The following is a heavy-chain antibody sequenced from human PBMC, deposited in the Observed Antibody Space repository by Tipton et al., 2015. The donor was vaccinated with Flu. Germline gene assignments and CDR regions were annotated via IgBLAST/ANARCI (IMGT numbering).Heavy chain of an antibody. CDR1: GYTFTSNY. V-gene: IGHV1-46*01. Sequence: QSGPEVKEPGASVKISCKTSGYTFTSNYIHWVRQAPGQGLEWMALINANSGSTTYTQRFQGRVTVTRDTSTNTVYMELNSLTSEDTAVHYCARVLTLAVSDYWGQGTLVTVSS. CDR2: INANSGST. J-gene: IGHJ4*02. CDR3: ARVLTLAVSDY. D-gene: IGHD2-15*01.